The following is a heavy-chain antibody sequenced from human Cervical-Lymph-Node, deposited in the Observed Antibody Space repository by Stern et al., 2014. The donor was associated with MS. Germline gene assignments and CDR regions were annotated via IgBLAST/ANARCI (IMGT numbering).Heavy chain of an antibody. J-gene: IGHJ6*02. D-gene: IGHD1-1*01. V-gene: IGHV5-51*03. Sequence: EMQLVESGAEVKKPGESLKISCKGSGYTFTNNWIAWVRQMPGKGLEWMGIIYPDDSDIRYSPSLQGQVTISADKSISNAYLQWRSRRAADSPVYYCARPPPRRKWDDPNYGMDVWGQGTTVTVSS. CDR1: GYTFTNNW. CDR2: IYPDDSDI. CDR3: ARPPPRRKWDDPNYGMDV.